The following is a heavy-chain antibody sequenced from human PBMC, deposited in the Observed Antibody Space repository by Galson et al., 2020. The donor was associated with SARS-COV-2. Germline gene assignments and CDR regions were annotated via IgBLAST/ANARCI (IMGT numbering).Heavy chain of an antibody. J-gene: IGHJ3*02. CDR1: GFTFSSYG. D-gene: IGHD3-10*01. CDR3: AREDYYGSGSYGVLDS. CDR2: IWYDGSNK. Sequence: TGGSLRLSCAASGFTFSSYGMHWVRQAPGKGLEWVAVIWYDGSNKYYADSVKGRFTISRDNSKNTLYLQMNSLRAEDTAVYYCAREDYYGSGSYGVLDSWGQGTMVTVAS. V-gene: IGHV3-33*01.